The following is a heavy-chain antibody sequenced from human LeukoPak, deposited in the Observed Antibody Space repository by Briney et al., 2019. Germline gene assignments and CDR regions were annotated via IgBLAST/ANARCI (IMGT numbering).Heavy chain of an antibody. Sequence: PSETLSLTCTVSGGSLSSYYWSWIRQPAGKGLEWIGRIYTSGSTNYNPSLKSRVTMSVDTSKNQFSLKLSSVTAADTAVYYCARDVYCSSTSCYSYWGQGTLVTVSS. V-gene: IGHV4-4*07. CDR1: GGSLSSYY. CDR3: ARDVYCSSTSCYSY. CDR2: IYTSGST. D-gene: IGHD2-2*01. J-gene: IGHJ4*02.